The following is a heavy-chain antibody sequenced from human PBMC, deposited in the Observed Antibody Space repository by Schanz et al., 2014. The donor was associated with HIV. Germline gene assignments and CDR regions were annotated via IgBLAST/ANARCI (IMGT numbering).Heavy chain of an antibody. CDR2: ITGPGDTM. J-gene: IGHJ3*02. CDR1: GFTFGDHH. V-gene: IGHV3-11*01. CDR3: ANLVVAATDDAFDI. Sequence: VQLVESGGGLVKPGGSLSLSCVASGFTFGDHHMTWIRQAPGKGLEWVAHITGPGDTMYYADSVKGRFTISRDNAKNSLNLQLKSLRAEDTAVYYCANLVVAATDDAFDIWGQGTMVTVSS. D-gene: IGHD2-15*01.